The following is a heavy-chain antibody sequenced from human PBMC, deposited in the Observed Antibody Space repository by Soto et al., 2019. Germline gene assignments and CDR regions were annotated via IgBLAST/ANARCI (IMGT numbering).Heavy chain of an antibody. CDR3: ARGTPTTGTTWYCDY. V-gene: IGHV1-2*04. Sequence: QVQLVQSGAEVKKPGASVKVSCKASGYTFTGYYMHWVRQAPGQGREWMGWINPNSGGTNYAQKFQGWVTMTRDTPISTAYMELSRLRSDDTAVYYCARGTPTTGTTWYCDYWGQGTLVTVSS. CDR2: INPNSGGT. J-gene: IGHJ4*02. D-gene: IGHD1-1*01. CDR1: GYTFTGYY.